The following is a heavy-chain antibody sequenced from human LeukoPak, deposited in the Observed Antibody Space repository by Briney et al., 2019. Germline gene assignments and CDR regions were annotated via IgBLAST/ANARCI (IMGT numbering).Heavy chain of an antibody. CDR2: ISSSGSTI. D-gene: IGHD5-18*01. CDR3: ARDDEYSYGPYYYYYYMDV. Sequence: GGSLRLSCAASGFTFSSYSMNWVRQAPGKGLEWVSYISSSGSTIYYADSVKGRFTISRDNAKNSLYLQMNSLRAEDTAVYYCARDDEYSYGPYYYYYYMDVWGNATTVTVSS. V-gene: IGHV3-48*01. J-gene: IGHJ6*03. CDR1: GFTFSSYS.